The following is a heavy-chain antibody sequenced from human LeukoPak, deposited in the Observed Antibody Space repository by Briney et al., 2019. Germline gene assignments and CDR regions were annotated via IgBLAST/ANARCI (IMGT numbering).Heavy chain of an antibody. CDR3: SRDSHRRYYYDSGSYPSGDY. CDR1: GYTFTSYG. Sequence: ASVKVSCKASGYTFTSYGISWVRQAPGQGLEWMGWISAYNGNTNYAQKLQGRVTMTTDTSTSTAYMELRSLKSDDTAVYYCSRDSHRRYYYDSGSYPSGDYWAQGTLVTVSS. J-gene: IGHJ4*02. CDR2: ISAYNGNT. V-gene: IGHV1-18*01. D-gene: IGHD3-10*01.